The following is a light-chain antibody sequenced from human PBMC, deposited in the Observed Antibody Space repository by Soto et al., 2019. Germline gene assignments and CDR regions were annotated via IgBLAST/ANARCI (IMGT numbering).Light chain of an antibody. CDR1: QSVSSSY. CDR3: QQYGSSPIT. Sequence: EIVLTQSPGTLSLSPGERATLSCRASQSVSSSYLAWYQQKPGQAPRLLIHGVSNRATGIPDRLSGSGSGTDFTLTISRLEPEDFAMYYCQQYGSSPITFGQGTRLEIK. CDR2: GVS. J-gene: IGKJ5*01. V-gene: IGKV3-20*01.